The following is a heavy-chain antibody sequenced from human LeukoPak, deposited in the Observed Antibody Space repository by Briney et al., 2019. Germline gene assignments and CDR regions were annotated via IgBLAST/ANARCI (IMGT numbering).Heavy chain of an antibody. D-gene: IGHD6-13*01. CDR3: ARGPDSSSVDAFDI. J-gene: IGHJ3*02. CDR2: IYHSGST. CDR1: GGSISSGGYS. Sequence: SQTLSLTCAVSGGSISSGGYSWSWIRQPPGKGLEWIGYIYHSGSTYYNPSLKSRVTISVDRSKNQFSLKLSSVTVADTAVYYCARGPDSSSVDAFDIWGQGTMVTVSS. V-gene: IGHV4-30-2*01.